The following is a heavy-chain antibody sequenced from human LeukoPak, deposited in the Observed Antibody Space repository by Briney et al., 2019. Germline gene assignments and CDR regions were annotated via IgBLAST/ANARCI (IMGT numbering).Heavy chain of an antibody. CDR1: GFTFSNSG. Sequence: GGSLRLSCAASGFTFSNSGMHWVRRAPGKGLEWVSYISSSGTTIYYADSVKGRFTISRDNAKNSLYLQMSSLRAEDTALYYCAVAQPAAPFDYWGQGTLVTVSS. J-gene: IGHJ4*02. CDR3: AVAQPAAPFDY. V-gene: IGHV3-48*01. D-gene: IGHD2-2*01. CDR2: ISSSGTTI.